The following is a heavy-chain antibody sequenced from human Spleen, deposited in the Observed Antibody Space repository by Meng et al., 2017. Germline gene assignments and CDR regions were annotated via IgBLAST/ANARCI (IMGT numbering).Heavy chain of an antibody. D-gene: IGHD6-13*01. CDR2: INHSGST. V-gene: IGHV4-61*08. Sequence: SETLSLTCTVSGGSVSSGGYYWSWIRQPPGKGLEWIGEINHSGSTNYNPSLKSRVTISVDTSKNQFSLKLSSVTAADTAVYYCARGAAAGDYWGQGTLVTVSS. CDR3: ARGAAAGDY. J-gene: IGHJ4*02. CDR1: GGSVSSGGYY.